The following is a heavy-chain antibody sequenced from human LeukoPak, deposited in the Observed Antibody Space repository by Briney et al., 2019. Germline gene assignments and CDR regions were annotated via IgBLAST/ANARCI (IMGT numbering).Heavy chain of an antibody. V-gene: IGHV3-11*04. CDR2: ISSSGSTI. J-gene: IGHJ6*03. D-gene: IGHD5-18*01. CDR1: GFTFSDYY. CDR3: ARNRSDTAMENYYYYMDV. Sequence: PGGSLRLSCAASGFTFSDYYMSWIRQAPGKGLEWVSYISSSGSTIYYADSVKGRFTISRDNAKNSLYLQMNSLRAEDTAVYYCARNRSDTAMENYYYYMDVWGKGPTVTISS.